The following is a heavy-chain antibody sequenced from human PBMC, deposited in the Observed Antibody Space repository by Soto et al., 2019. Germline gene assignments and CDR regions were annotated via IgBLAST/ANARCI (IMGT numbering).Heavy chain of an antibody. CDR1: GFTFSSYW. V-gene: IGHV3-74*01. CDR3: ARVRSVVVVAATPEWFDP. D-gene: IGHD2-15*01. J-gene: IGHJ5*02. Sequence: EVQLVESGGGLVQPGGSLRLSCAASGFTFSSYWMHWVRQAPGKGLVWVSRINSDGSSTSYADSVKGRFTISRDNAKNTLYLQMNSLRAEDTAVYYCARVRSVVVVAATPEWFDPWGQGTLVTVSS. CDR2: INSDGSST.